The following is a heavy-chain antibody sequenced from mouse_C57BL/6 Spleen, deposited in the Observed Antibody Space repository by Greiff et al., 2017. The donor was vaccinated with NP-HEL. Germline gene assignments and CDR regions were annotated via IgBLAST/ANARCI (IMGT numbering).Heavy chain of an antibody. CDR1: GYAFSSSW. J-gene: IGHJ2*01. Sequence: VMLVESGPELVKPGASVTISCKASGYAFSSSWMNWVKQRPGQGLEWIGRIYPGDGDTNYNGKFKGKATLTADKSSSTAYMQLSSLTSEDSAVCFCARHSYLAYWDQGTTLTISS. V-gene: IGHV1-82*01. CDR2: IYPGDGDT. CDR3: ARHSYLAY.